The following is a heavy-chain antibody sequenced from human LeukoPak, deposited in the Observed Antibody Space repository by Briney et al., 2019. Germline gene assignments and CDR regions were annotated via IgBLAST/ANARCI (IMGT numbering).Heavy chain of an antibody. J-gene: IGHJ6*02. CDR1: GFTFDDYT. V-gene: IGHV3-43*01. D-gene: IGHD6-19*01. CDR2: ISWDGGST. Sequence: GGSLRLSCAASGFTFDDYTMHWVRQAPGKGLEWVSLISWDGGSTYYADSVKGRFTISRDNSKNSLYLQMNSLRTEDTALYYCAKARPRGWDHYYYGMDVWGQGTTVTVSS. CDR3: AKARPRGWDHYYYGMDV.